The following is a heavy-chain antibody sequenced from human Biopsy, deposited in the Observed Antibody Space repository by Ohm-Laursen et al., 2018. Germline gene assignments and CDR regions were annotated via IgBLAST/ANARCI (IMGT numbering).Heavy chain of an antibody. V-gene: IGHV3-15*01. CDR2: IKSESDGGTT. Sequence: GSLRLSCAASGFLFSKAWMNWVRQAPGKGLEWVGRIKSESDGGTTDYAGPVTGRFTISRDDSKNTLYVQMNSLKTEDTAVYYCSTMATFWGQGTLVTVSS. J-gene: IGHJ4*02. CDR3: STMATF. CDR1: GFLFSKAW. D-gene: IGHD3-16*01.